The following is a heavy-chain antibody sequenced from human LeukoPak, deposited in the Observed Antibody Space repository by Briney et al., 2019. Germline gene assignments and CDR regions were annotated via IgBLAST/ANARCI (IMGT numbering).Heavy chain of an antibody. CDR2: ISSSSTYT. Sequence: GGSLRLSCAASGFTFSSYDMNWVRQAPGKGLEWVSSISSSSTYTYHADSVKGRFTISRDNAKNSLYLQMNSLRAEDTAVYYCAREGASSLDVWGKGTTVTVSS. D-gene: IGHD3-10*01. CDR3: AREGASSLDV. CDR1: GFTFSSYD. V-gene: IGHV3-21*01. J-gene: IGHJ6*04.